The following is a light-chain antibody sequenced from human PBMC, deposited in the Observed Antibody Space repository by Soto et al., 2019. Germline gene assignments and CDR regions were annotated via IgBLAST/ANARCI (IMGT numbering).Light chain of an antibody. CDR2: EVL. CDR3: CTSAGSGVV. V-gene: IGLV2-23*02. Sequence: QSALTQPASVSGSPGQSITISCTGTSSDVGSYNVVSWYQQHPGKAPKLMIYEVLYRHPGVSNRFSGSKSGNTASLTISRLQAQDEADYYCCTSAGSGVVFGGGTKLTVL. J-gene: IGLJ2*01. CDR1: SSDVGSYNV.